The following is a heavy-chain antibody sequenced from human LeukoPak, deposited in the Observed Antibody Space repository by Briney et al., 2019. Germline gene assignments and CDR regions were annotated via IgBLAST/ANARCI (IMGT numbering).Heavy chain of an antibody. CDR2: IYYSGNT. J-gene: IGHJ4*02. CDR3: AAITMVRGVIIIGY. Sequence: PSETLSLTCTVSGDSISSSNSYWGWIRQPPGKGLEWIGSIYYSGNTYYNASLKSRVTISVDTSKNQFSLKLSSVTAADTAVYYCAAITMVRGVIIIGYWGQGTLVTVSS. D-gene: IGHD3-10*01. V-gene: IGHV4-39*07. CDR1: GDSISSSNSY.